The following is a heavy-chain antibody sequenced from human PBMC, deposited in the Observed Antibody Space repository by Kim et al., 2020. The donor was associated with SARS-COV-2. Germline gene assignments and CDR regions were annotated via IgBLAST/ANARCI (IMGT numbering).Heavy chain of an antibody. Sequence: GESLKISCKGSGYSFTSYWISWVRQMPGKGLEWMGRIDPSDSYTNYSPSFQGHVTISADKSISTAYLQWSSLKAPGTAMYYCARWVPRGSWYWNYYYGMDVWGQGTTVTVSS. CDR3: ARWVPRGSWYWNYYYGMDV. V-gene: IGHV5-10-1*01. CDR2: IDPSDSYT. J-gene: IGHJ6*02. D-gene: IGHD6-13*01. CDR1: GYSFTSYW.